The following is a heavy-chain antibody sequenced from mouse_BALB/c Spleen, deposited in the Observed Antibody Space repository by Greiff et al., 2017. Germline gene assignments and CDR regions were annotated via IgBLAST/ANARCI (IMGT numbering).Heavy chain of an antibody. CDR1: GYTFTSYW. CDR2: IFPGTGTT. Sequence: QVQLQQPGAELVKPGASVKLSCKTSGYTFTSYWIQWVKQRPGQGLGWIGEIFPGTGTTYYNEKFKGKATLTIDTSSSTAYMQLSSLTSEDSAVYFCARRGSDYWGQGTTLTVSS. V-gene: IGHV1S132*01. CDR3: ARRGSDY. D-gene: IGHD6-1*01. J-gene: IGHJ2*01.